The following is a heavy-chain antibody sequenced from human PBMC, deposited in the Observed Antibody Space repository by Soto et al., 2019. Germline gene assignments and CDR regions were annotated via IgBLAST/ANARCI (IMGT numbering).Heavy chain of an antibody. CDR3: SRDGQQLAPYTMDV. CDR2: IWFDGSKK. J-gene: IGHJ6*02. CDR1: GFTFRGHA. V-gene: IGHV3-33*01. Sequence: QVQLVESGGGVVQPGRSLRLSCATSGFTFRGHAMHWVRQAPGKGLEWLAQIWFDGSKKNYADSVKGRFTISRDKSKKIFYVQRDDLRAEDTGVYYCSRDGQQLAPYTMDVWGQGTTVIVSS. D-gene: IGHD6-13*01.